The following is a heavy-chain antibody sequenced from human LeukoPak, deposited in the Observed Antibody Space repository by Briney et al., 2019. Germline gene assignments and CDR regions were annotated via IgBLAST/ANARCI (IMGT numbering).Heavy chain of an antibody. CDR1: GGTFSSYA. J-gene: IGHJ6*03. Sequence: ASVKVSCKASGGTFSSYAISWVRQAPGQGLEWMGGIIPIFGTANYAQKFQGSVTITADESTSTAYMELSSLRSEDTAVYYCARGGTTVSGNWPRYYYYYYYMDVWGKGTTVTVSS. D-gene: IGHD4-11*01. CDR2: IIPIFGTA. V-gene: IGHV1-69*13. CDR3: ARGGTTVSGNWPRYYYYYYYMDV.